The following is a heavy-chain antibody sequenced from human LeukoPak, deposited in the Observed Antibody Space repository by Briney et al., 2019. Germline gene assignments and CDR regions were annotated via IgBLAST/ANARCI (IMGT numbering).Heavy chain of an antibody. D-gene: IGHD5-24*01. CDR1: GYSFNSYG. CDR2: INPISGGT. V-gene: IGHV1-2*02. CDR3: AREDGSFDY. J-gene: IGHJ4*02. Sequence: ASVKVSCKASGYSFNSYGISWVRQAPGQGLEWMGWINPISGGTNYAEKFQGRVTTTRDTSINTAYMEVTRLTSDDTAVYYCAREDGSFDYWGQGTLVIVSS.